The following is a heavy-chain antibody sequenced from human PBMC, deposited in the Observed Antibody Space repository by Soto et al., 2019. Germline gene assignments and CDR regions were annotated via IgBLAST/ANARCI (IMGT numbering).Heavy chain of an antibody. V-gene: IGHV3-9*01. J-gene: IGHJ4*01. Sequence: GGSLRLSCGGSGFKFDDYVMHWVRQVPGKGPEWLSGISWNSAYIGYAESVKGRFTISRDNAKNSLYLQMNSLRPEDTGLYYCVKDMSYDCSSSFHHWGQGAQVTVSS. CDR2: ISWNSAYI. CDR3: VKDMSYDCSSSFHH. D-gene: IGHD2-21*02. CDR1: GFKFDDYV.